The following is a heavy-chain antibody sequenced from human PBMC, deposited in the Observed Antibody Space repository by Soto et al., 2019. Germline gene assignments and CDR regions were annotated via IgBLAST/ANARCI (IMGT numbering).Heavy chain of an antibody. J-gene: IGHJ4*02. V-gene: IGHV4-31*03. CDR2: IYYSGST. Sequence: PSETLSLTCTVSGGSISSGGYYWSWIRQHPGKGLEWIGYIYYSGSTYYNPSLKSRVTISVDTSKNQFSLKLSSVTAADTAVYYCARARDSSGYYGFDYWGQGTLVTVSS. CDR1: GGSISSGGYY. CDR3: ARARDSSGYYGFDY. D-gene: IGHD3-22*01.